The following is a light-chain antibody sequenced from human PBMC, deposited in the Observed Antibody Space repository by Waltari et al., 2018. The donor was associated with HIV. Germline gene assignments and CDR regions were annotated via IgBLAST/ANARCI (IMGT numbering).Light chain of an antibody. CDR2: LHADGRH. J-gene: IGLJ3*02. CDR1: NRHNTSA. Sequence: QVVLTQSPSASASLGASVKLTCPLTNRHNTSAIAWPPQQPEKGHRYLMRLHADGRHTKGDEIPDRFSGSSSGAERYLTISSLQSEDEADYYCQTWGTGIRVFGGGTKLTVL. V-gene: IGLV4-69*01. CDR3: QTWGTGIRV.